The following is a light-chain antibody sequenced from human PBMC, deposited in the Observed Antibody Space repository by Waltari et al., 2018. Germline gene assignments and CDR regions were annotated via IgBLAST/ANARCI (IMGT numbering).Light chain of an antibody. CDR2: KAN. Sequence: QTVVTQEPSLSVSPGGTVTLTCALSFGSLSTTSYATWYQQTPGQAPRTLLYKANARSSGVPDRFSGSILGNTAALTITGAQADDESDYYCALYMGSGIWVFGGGTRLTVL. CDR1: FGSLSTTSY. J-gene: IGLJ3*02. CDR3: ALYMGSGIWV. V-gene: IGLV8-61*01.